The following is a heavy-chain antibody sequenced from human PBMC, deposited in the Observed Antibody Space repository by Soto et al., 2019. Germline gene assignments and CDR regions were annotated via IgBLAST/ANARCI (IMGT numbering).Heavy chain of an antibody. CDR2: IIPIFGTA. D-gene: IGHD3-22*01. J-gene: IGHJ5*02. Sequence: SVKVSCKASGGTFSSYAISWVRQAPGQGLEWMGGIIPIFGTANYAQKYQGRVTITADESTSTAYMELSSLRSEDTAVYYCARDPLPYYYDSSGYYSFSWFDPWGQGTLVTVSS. CDR1: GGTFSSYA. CDR3: ARDPLPYYYDSSGYYSFSWFDP. V-gene: IGHV1-69*13.